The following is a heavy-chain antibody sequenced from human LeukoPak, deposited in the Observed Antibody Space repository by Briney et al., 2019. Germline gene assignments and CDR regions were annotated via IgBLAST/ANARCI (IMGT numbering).Heavy chain of an antibody. V-gene: IGHV4-39*07. D-gene: IGHD3-22*01. J-gene: IGHJ5*02. CDR1: GGSISSSTYY. CDR3: ARGYDSSGYYLSTWFDP. Sequence: SETLSLTCTVSGGSISSSTYYWGWIRQPPGKGLEWIGSMYYSSGNTYYNPSLKSRVTISVDTSKNQFSLKLSSVTAADTAVYYCARGYDSSGYYLSTWFDPWGQGTLVTVSS. CDR2: MYYSSGNT.